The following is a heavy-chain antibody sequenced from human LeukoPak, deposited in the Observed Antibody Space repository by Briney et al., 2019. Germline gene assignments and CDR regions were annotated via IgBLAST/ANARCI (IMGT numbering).Heavy chain of an antibody. CDR2: IYYSGST. CDR3: ARGSPTTVAPHFDY. J-gene: IGHJ4*02. CDR1: GGSISSYY. D-gene: IGHD4-23*01. V-gene: IGHV4-59*01. Sequence: SETLSLTCTVSGGSISSYYWSWIRQPPGKGLEWIGYIYYSGSTNYNPSLESRVTISVDTSKNQFSLKLSSVTAADTAVYYCARGSPTTVAPHFDYWGQGTLVTVSS.